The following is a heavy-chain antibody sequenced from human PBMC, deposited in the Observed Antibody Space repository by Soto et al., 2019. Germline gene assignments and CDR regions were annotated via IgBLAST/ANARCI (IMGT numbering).Heavy chain of an antibody. CDR2: MSGSSSTT. D-gene: IGHD1-7*01. CDR1: GLTFSNYA. V-gene: IGHV3-23*01. CDR3: AKNQERELPRVIDF. Sequence: EVWLLESGGGLVKPGGSLRLSCATSGLTFSNYAMRWVRQAPGGGLEWVSSMSGSSSTTYYADSVRGRFTISRDRSKNTLYLQMSSLRAEDTALYYCAKNQERELPRVIDFWGQGTLVTVSS. J-gene: IGHJ4*02.